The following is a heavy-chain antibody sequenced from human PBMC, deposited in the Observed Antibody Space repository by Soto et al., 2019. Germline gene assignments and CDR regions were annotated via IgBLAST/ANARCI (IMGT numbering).Heavy chain of an antibody. CDR3: ARDAFDI. CDR2: TYNSGST. V-gene: IGHV4-59*01. Sequence: SETLSLTCTVSGGSLRTSYWGWIRQPPGKGLEWIGYTYNSGSTNYNPSLKSRVTISVDTSKNQFSLHLSSVTAADTAVYYCARDAFDIWGQGTMVTVSS. CDR1: GGSLRTSY. J-gene: IGHJ3*02.